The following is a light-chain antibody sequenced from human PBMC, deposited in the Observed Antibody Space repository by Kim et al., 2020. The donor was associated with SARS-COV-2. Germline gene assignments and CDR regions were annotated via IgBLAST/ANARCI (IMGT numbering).Light chain of an antibody. V-gene: IGLV1-47*01. CDR1: RSNLSTNY. CDR3: ATWDDSHVV. J-gene: IGLJ2*01. CDR2: RNN. Sequence: PGKKDTISYSRSRSNLSTNYVYWYQTHPGTAPKLLIYRNNQRPSGVPDRFSGSKSGTSASLAISGLRSEDEADYYCATWDDSHVVFGGGTQLTVL.